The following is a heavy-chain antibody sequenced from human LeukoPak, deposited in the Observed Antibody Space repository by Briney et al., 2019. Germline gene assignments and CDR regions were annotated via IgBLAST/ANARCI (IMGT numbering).Heavy chain of an antibody. CDR2: ISYDGSNK. Sequence: GGSLRLSCAASGFTFSSYGMHWVRQAPGKGLEWVAVISYDGSNKYYADSVKGRLTISRDNSKNTLYLQMNSLRAEDTAVYYCARDGAGGSSLLWFGEWGFDPWGQGTLVTVSS. CDR1: GFTFSSYG. CDR3: ARDGAGGSSLLWFGEWGFDP. V-gene: IGHV3-30*03. J-gene: IGHJ5*02. D-gene: IGHD3-10*01.